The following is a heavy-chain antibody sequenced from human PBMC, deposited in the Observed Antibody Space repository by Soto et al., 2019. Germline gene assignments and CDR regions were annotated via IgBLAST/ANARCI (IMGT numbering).Heavy chain of an antibody. Sequence: EVQLEESGGGLVHPGGSLRLSCAASGFSCSDSGVHWVRQAAGKGLYWIGRIRSKPHSHATQYAASLEGRFTISRDDLKNTAYLQLSGLKTEDTAVYYCCRQDDEVAGLDYWGQGTLVTVSS. CDR1: GFSCSDSG. J-gene: IGHJ4*02. CDR3: CRQDDEVAGLDY. D-gene: IGHD6-19*01. V-gene: IGHV3-73*02. CDR2: IRSKPHSHAT.